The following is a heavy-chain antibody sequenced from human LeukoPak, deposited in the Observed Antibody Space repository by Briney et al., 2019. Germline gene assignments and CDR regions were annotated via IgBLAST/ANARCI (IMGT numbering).Heavy chain of an antibody. J-gene: IGHJ5*02. CDR2: ISGSGDST. V-gene: IGHV3-23*01. CDR3: AKHYGSGSYNLNWFDH. D-gene: IGHD3-10*01. Sequence: GGSLRLSCAASGFTFSSYAMTWVRQAPGKGLEWVSGISGSGDSTYYADSVKGRFTISRDNSKNTLYLQMNSLRAEDTAVYYCAKHYGSGSYNLNWFDHWGQGTLVTVSS. CDR1: GFTFSSYA.